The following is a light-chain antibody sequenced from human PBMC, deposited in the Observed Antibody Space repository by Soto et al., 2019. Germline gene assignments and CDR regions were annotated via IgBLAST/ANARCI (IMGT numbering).Light chain of an antibody. CDR2: EVS. V-gene: IGLV2-8*01. Sequence: QSALTQPPSASGSPGQSVTISCIGTSSDIGGYNYVSWYQHHPGKAPKLMIFEVSKRPSGVPDRFSGSKSGNTASLTVSGLQAEDEADYYCSSYAGSNNYVFGTGTKLTGL. J-gene: IGLJ1*01. CDR3: SSYAGSNNYV. CDR1: SSDIGGYNY.